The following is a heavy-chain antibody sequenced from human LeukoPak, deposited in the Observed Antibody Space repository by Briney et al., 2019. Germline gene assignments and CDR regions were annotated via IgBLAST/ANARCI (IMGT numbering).Heavy chain of an antibody. D-gene: IGHD2-8*02. CDR1: GFTFSTFA. CDR3: ATYRQVLLPFES. Sequence: GGSLRLSCAASGFTFSTFAMIWVRQPPGKGLEWVSSIFPSGGEIHYADSVRGRFTISRGNSKSTLSLQMNSLRAEGTAIYYCATYRQVLLPFESWGQGTLVTVSS. J-gene: IGHJ4*02. V-gene: IGHV3-23*01. CDR2: IFPSGGEI.